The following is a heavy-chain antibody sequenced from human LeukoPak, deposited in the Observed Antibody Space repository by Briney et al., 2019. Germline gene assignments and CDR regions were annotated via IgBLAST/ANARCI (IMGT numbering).Heavy chain of an antibody. CDR1: GYSLTSYW. D-gene: IGHD5-24*01. CDR2: IYPGDSDT. J-gene: IGHJ5*02. Sequence: GESLKISCKGSGYSLTSYWIGWVRQMPGKGLEWMGIIYPGDSDTRYSPSFQGQVTISADKSISTAYLQWSSLKASDTAMYYCARGGDGYNEPPGWFDPWGQGTLVTVSS. CDR3: ARGGDGYNEPPGWFDP. V-gene: IGHV5-51*01.